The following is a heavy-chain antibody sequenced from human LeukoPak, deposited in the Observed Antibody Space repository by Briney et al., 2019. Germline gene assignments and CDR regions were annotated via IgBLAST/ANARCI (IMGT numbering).Heavy chain of an antibody. J-gene: IGHJ4*02. CDR3: ARHKEYGGNPTFDY. CDR2: MHYSGNI. CDR1: GASISTNTDY. D-gene: IGHD4/OR15-4a*01. V-gene: IGHV4-39*01. Sequence: KASETLSLTCTVSGASISTNTDYWGWVRQPPGRGLEWIESMHYSGNIYHNASLRSRLTISLDTSENQFSLKVNAVTAADTAVYYCARHKEYGGNPTFDYWGQGILITVSS.